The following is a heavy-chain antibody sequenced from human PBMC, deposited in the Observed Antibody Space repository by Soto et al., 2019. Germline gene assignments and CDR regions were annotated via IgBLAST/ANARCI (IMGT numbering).Heavy chain of an antibody. CDR3: ARDRKSNAVAFDY. J-gene: IGHJ4*02. CDR1: GFTFSSYA. D-gene: IGHD2-8*01. V-gene: IGHV3-30-3*01. Sequence: QVQLVESGGGVVQPGRSLRLSCAASGFTFSSYAMHWVRQAPGKGLEWVAVISYDGSNKYYADSVKGRFTISRDNSKNTLYLQMNSLRAEDTAVYYCARDRKSNAVAFDYWGQGTLVTVSS. CDR2: ISYDGSNK.